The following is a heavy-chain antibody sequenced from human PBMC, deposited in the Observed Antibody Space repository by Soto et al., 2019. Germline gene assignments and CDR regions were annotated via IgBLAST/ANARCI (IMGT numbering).Heavy chain of an antibody. Sequence: EVQLVESGGGLVQPGRSLRLSCAASGFTFDDYAMHWVRQAPGKGLEWVSGISWNSGSIGYADSVKGRFTISRDNAKNSLYLQMNSLRAEDTALYYCAKDIRSAQTVNYYYYGMDVWGQGTTVTVSS. CDR3: AKDIRSAQTVNYYYYGMDV. V-gene: IGHV3-9*01. J-gene: IGHJ6*02. D-gene: IGHD4-17*01. CDR2: ISWNSGSI. CDR1: GFTFDDYA.